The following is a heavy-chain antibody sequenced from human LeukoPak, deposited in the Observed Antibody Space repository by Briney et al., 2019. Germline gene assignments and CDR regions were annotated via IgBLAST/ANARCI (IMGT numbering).Heavy chain of an antibody. J-gene: IGHJ6*02. Sequence: GESLKISCKGSGYGFTSHYIAWVRQMPGKGLEWMGIIYPGDSDTRYSPSFQGQVTISADKSISTAYLQWSSLKASDTAMYYCARREDYGGTTPRDYYYYGMDVWGQGTTVTVSS. CDR1: GYGFTSHY. V-gene: IGHV5-51*01. CDR3: ARREDYGGTTPRDYYYYGMDV. D-gene: IGHD4-23*01. CDR2: IYPGDSDT.